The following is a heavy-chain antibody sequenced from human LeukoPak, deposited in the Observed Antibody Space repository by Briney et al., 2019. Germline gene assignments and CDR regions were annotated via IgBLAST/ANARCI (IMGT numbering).Heavy chain of an antibody. J-gene: IGHJ4*02. D-gene: IGHD3-22*01. Sequence: SVKVSCKASGGTFSSYAISWVRQAPGQGLEWMGRIIPILGIANYAQKFQGRVTITADKSTSTAYMELSSLRSEDTAVYYCATQYYYDSSGYYYGETGGMFDYWGQGTLVTVSS. CDR2: IIPILGIA. CDR1: GGTFSSYA. V-gene: IGHV1-69*04. CDR3: ATQYYYDSSGYYYGETGGMFDY.